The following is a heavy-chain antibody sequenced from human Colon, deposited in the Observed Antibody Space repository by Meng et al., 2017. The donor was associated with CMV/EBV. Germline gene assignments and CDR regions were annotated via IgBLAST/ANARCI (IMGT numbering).Heavy chain of an antibody. D-gene: IGHD2-2*01. J-gene: IGHJ6*02. CDR3: ARVLDQLLWYPMDV. Sequence: GGSLRLACAASGFTFSTYSMNWVRQAPGKGLEWVSSISSGGSYIYYADSMKGRCTISRDNAKNSLYLQMNSLRAEDTAIYYCARVLDQLLWYPMDVWGQGTTVTVSS. V-gene: IGHV3-21*01. CDR2: ISSGGSYI. CDR1: GFTFSTYS.